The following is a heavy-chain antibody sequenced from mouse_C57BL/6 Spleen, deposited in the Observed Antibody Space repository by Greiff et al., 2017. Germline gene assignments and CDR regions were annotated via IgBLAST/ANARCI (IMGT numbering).Heavy chain of an antibody. CDR2: ISYDGSN. CDR1: GYSITSGYY. Sequence: EVQRVESGPGLVKPSQSLSLTCSVTGYSITSGYYWNWIRQFPGNKLEWMGYISYDGSNNYNPSLKNRISITRDTSKNQFFLKLNSVTTEDTATYYCAWLLRAMDYWGQGTSVTVSS. CDR3: AWLLRAMDY. V-gene: IGHV3-6*01. D-gene: IGHD2-3*01. J-gene: IGHJ4*01.